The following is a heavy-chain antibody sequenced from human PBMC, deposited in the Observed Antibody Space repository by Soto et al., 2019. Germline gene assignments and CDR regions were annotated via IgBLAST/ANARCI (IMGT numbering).Heavy chain of an antibody. J-gene: IGHJ3*02. V-gene: IGHV3-33*01. CDR2: IWYDGSNK. CDR1: GFTFSSYG. CDR3: ARVRYGGYSSGPRDDFDI. D-gene: IGHD6-19*01. Sequence: LRLSCAASGFTFSSYGMHWVRQAPGKGLEWVAVIWYDGSNKYYADSVKGRFTISRDNSKNTLYLQMNSLRAEDTAVYYCARVRYGGYSSGPRDDFDIWGQGTMVTVSS.